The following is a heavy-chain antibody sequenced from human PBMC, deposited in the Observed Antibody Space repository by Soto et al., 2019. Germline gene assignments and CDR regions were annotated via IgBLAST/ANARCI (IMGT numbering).Heavy chain of an antibody. J-gene: IGHJ4*02. D-gene: IGHD3-22*01. CDR3: ARGDDNTGYYYAFDS. Sequence: GGSLRLSCEVSGFTFSSYDMNWVRQAPGKGLEWLSYISGSGRTAYYADSVKGRFTISRDSAKKSLFLQMASLRAEDTALYYCARGDDNTGYYYAFDSWGQGTPVTVSS. CDR1: GFTFSSYD. CDR2: ISGSGRTA. V-gene: IGHV3-48*03.